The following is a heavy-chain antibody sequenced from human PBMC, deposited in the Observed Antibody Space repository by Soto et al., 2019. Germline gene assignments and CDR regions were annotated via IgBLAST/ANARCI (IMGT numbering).Heavy chain of an antibody. CDR1: GFSFSKVW. CDR2: IKTEADGGTT. J-gene: IGHJ4*02. D-gene: IGHD2-21*01. Sequence: PGGSLRLSCAASGFSFSKVWLSWVRQTPGKGLEWVARIKTEADGGTTEYTEPVKGRFTISRDDSENTLYLQMNSLNTEDTGIYYCVKVSTSTKHYWGQCTLVTVSS. CDR3: VKVSTSTKHY. V-gene: IGHV3-15*01.